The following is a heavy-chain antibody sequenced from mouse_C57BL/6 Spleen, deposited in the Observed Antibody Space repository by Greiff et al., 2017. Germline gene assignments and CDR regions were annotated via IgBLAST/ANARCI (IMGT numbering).Heavy chain of an antibody. Sequence: QVQLQQSGPELVKPGASVKISCKASGYAFSSSWMNWVKQRPGKGLEWMGRIYPGDGDTNYNGKFKGKVTLTADKSSSTAYLQLSSLTSEDSAVYFCSRHYGSSDYYAMDYWGQGTSVTVSS. CDR2: IYPGDGDT. J-gene: IGHJ4*01. CDR1: GYAFSSSW. CDR3: SRHYGSSDYYAMDY. D-gene: IGHD1-1*01. V-gene: IGHV1-82*01.